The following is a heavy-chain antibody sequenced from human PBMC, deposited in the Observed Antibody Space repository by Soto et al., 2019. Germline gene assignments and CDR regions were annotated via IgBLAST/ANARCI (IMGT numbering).Heavy chain of an antibody. D-gene: IGHD3-10*01. Sequence: QVQLVQSGAEVKKPGASVKVSCKASGYTFSNYGFTWVRQAPGQGLEWMGWISAYNGNTNYAQNLQGRVTMTTDTSTSTAYMKLRSLRSDDTAVYYCARDLYYYGSGTYSGGYWGQGTLVTVSS. V-gene: IGHV1-18*01. CDR2: ISAYNGNT. J-gene: IGHJ4*02. CDR1: GYTFSNYG. CDR3: ARDLYYYGSGTYSGGY.